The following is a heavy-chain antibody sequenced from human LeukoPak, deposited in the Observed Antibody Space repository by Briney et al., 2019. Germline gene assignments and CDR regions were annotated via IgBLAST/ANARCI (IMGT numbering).Heavy chain of an antibody. CDR1: GFTFSSYS. V-gene: IGHV3-21*01. Sequence: GGSLRLSCAASGFTFSSYSMNWVRQAPGKGLEWVSSISSSSSYIYYADSVKGRFTISRDNSKNTLYLQMNSLRAEDTAVYYCAKDSGSSAYWGQGTLVTVSS. CDR3: AKDSGSSAY. CDR2: ISSSSSYI. D-gene: IGHD6-6*01. J-gene: IGHJ4*02.